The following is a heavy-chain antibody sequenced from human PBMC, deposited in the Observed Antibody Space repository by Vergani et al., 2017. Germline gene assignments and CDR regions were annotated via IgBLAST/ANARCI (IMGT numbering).Heavy chain of an antibody. CDR3: ARLGYCSSTTCRQAFDI. CDR1: GFTFGYYA. CDR2: IRSKAYGQAT. J-gene: IGHJ3*02. D-gene: IGHD2-2*01. V-gene: IGHV3-49*03. Sequence: EVQLVESGGDLVQPGRSLRLSCTASGFTFGYYAMDWFRQAPGQGLEWVGGIRSKAYGQATIYAASVKGRFTISRDDSKNSLYLQMNSLKIEDTAVYYCARLGYCSSTTCRQAFDICGQGTMVTVSS.